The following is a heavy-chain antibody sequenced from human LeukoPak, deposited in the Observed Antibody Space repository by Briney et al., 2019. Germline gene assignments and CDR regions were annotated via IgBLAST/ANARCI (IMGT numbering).Heavy chain of an antibody. CDR1: GFTFGDYA. CDR2: IRIKAYGGTT. V-gene: IGHV3-49*04. CDR3: ARGSCTNGVCYHFDY. D-gene: IGHD2-8*01. Sequence: PGRSLRLSCTASGFTFGDYAMSWVRQAPGKGLEGVGFIRIKAYGGTTEYAASVKGRFTISRDDSKSIAYLQMNSLKTEDTAVYYCARGSCTNGVCYHFDYWGQGTLVTVSS. J-gene: IGHJ4*02.